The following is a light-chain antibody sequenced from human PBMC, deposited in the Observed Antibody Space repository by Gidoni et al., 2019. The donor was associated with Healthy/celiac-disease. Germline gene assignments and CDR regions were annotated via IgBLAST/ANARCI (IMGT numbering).Light chain of an antibody. V-gene: IGLV2-23*03. Sequence: QSALTQPASVSASPGQSITISCTGTSSDVGSYNLVAWYQQHPGKAPKLLIYEGSKRPSGVSNRFSGANSGNTASLTISGLQAEDEADYYCCSYAGSSTFEVFGGGTKLTVL. CDR2: EGS. J-gene: IGLJ2*01. CDR1: SSDVGSYNL. CDR3: CSYAGSSTFEV.